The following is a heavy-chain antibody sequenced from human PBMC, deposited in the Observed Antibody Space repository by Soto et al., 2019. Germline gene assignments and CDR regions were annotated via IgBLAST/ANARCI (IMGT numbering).Heavy chain of an antibody. J-gene: IGHJ3*02. V-gene: IGHV1-69*02. CDR3: ARGGFTIFGVVTTDAFDI. D-gene: IGHD3-3*01. CDR2: IIPILGIA. Sequence: SVKVSCKASGGTFSSYTISWVRQAPGQGLEWMGRIIPILGIANYAQKFQGRVTITADKSTSTAYMELSSLRSEDTAVYYCARGGFTIFGVVTTDAFDIWGQGTMVTVSS. CDR1: GGTFSSYT.